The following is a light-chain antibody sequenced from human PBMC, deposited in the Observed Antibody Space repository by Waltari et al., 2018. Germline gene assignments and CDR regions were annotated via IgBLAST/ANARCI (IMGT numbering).Light chain of an antibody. V-gene: IGKV3-11*01. CDR3: QQRSYWPPS. Sequence: VLTQSPATLSLSPGETAPLSCRASENFNDHLAWYQQKPGQPPRLVIFDASNRAPGVPARFRGSGSRTDFTLTITSLEPEDFAVYFCQQRSYWPPSFGPGTKIEIK. CDR2: DAS. CDR1: ENFNDH. J-gene: IGKJ1*01.